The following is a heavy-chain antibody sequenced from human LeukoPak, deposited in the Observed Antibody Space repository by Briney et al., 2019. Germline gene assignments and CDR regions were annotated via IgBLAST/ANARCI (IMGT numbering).Heavy chain of an antibody. V-gene: IGHV3-53*01. CDR2: IYSGGST. CDR1: GFTVSSNY. Sequence: GGSLRLSCAASGFTVSSNYMSWVRQAPGKGLEWVSVIYSGGSTYYADSVKGRFTISRDNSKNTLYLQMNSLRAEDTAVYYCAREGNDYGDYTTRTQGLGLGYWGQGTLVTVSS. J-gene: IGHJ4*02. D-gene: IGHD4-17*01. CDR3: AREGNDYGDYTTRTQGLGLGY.